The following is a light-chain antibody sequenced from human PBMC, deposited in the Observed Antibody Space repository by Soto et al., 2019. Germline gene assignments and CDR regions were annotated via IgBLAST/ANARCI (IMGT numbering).Light chain of an antibody. CDR2: AAS. V-gene: IGKV1-39*01. CDR3: QQGYSTLT. CDR1: QSISSY. Sequence: DIQMTQSPSSLSASVGDRVTITCRASQSISSYLNWYQQKPGKAPKLLIYAASSFPSGVPSRFSGSGSGTDFTLTISSLQPEDFATYYCQQGYSTLTFGPGTKVDIK. J-gene: IGKJ3*01.